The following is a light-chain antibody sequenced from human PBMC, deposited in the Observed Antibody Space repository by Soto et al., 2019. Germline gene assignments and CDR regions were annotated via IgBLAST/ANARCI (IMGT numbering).Light chain of an antibody. CDR3: FSYADGSTRYV. V-gene: IGLV2-11*01. CDR2: DDS. J-gene: IGLJ1*01. CDR1: SSDVGGYNY. Sequence: QSALTQPGSVSGSPGQSVTISCTGTSSDVGGYNYVSWYQQHPGKAPKLMIYDDSKRPSGVPDRFSGSKSGNTASLTISGLQAEDEADYYCFSYADGSTRYVFGTGTKLTVI.